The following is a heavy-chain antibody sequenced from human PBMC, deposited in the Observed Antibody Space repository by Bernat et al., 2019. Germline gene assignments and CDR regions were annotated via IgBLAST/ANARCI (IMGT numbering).Heavy chain of an antibody. CDR1: GFTFSGSA. CDR3: TKGYCSGGICWGHFDP. Sequence: EVQLVESGGGLVQPGGSLKLSCAASGFTFSGSAMHWVRQASGKGLERVGRIRSNANSYATAYAASVKGRFTISTDDSKNTAYLQMNSLKPEDTAVYYCTKGYCSGGICWGHFDPWGQGTLVTVSS. D-gene: IGHD2-15*01. J-gene: IGHJ5*02. CDR2: IRSNANSYAT. V-gene: IGHV3-73*02.